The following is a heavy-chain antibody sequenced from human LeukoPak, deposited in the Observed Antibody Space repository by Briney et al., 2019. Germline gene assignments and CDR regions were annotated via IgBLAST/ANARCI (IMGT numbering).Heavy chain of an antibody. Sequence: ASVKVSCKASGYTFTGYYMHWVRQAPGQGLEWMGWISAYNGNTNYAQKLQGRVTMTTDTSTSTAYMELRSLRSDDTAVYYCARRRGSSGRNWFDPWGQGTLVTVSS. CDR3: ARRRGSSGRNWFDP. V-gene: IGHV1-18*04. D-gene: IGHD6-19*01. J-gene: IGHJ5*02. CDR1: GYTFTGYY. CDR2: ISAYNGNT.